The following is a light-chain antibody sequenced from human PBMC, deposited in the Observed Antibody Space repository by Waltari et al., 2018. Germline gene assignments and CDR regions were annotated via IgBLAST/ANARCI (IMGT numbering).Light chain of an antibody. CDR2: GAA. J-gene: IGKJ2*01. CDR3: QQYYSIPYT. V-gene: IGKV4-1*01. CDR1: QSVLYSSNNKNY. Sequence: DIVMTQSPDSLDVSLGERATINCKSSQSVLYSSNNKNYLAWYQQKPGQRPKLLIYGAATRESWVPDRFIGSGSWTDFTLTISSLQAEDVAIYYCQQYYSIPYTFGQGTKLEIK.